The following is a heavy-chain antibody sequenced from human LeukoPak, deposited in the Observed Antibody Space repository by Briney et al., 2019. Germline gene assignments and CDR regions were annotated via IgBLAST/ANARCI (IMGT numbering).Heavy chain of an antibody. V-gene: IGHV4-39*07. CDR1: GGSISSGGYY. CDR2: INHSGST. CDR3: ARGWAFQTIKYFDY. Sequence: SQTLSLTCTVSGGSISSGGYYWSWIRQPPGKGLEWIGEINHSGSTNYNPSLKSRVTISVDTSKNQFSLKLSSVTAADTAVYYCARGWAFQTIKYFDYWGQGTLVTVSS. J-gene: IGHJ4*02.